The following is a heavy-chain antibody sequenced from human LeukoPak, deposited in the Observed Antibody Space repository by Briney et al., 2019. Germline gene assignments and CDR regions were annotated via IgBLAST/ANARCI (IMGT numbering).Heavy chain of an antibody. CDR3: ARAGVAVAATLWD. V-gene: IGHV3-7*04. D-gene: IGHD6-19*01. CDR1: GFTFTNVW. Sequence: PGGSLRLSCTASGFTFTNVWMNWVRQAPGKGLEWVARIKQDGSEKSYVDSVKGRFTVSRDNAENSMYLQMSSLRAEDTAVYYCARAGVAVAATLWDWGQGTLVTVSS. J-gene: IGHJ4*02. CDR2: IKQDGSEK.